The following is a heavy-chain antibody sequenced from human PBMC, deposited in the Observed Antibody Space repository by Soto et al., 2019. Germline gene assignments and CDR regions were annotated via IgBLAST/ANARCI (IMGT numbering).Heavy chain of an antibody. CDR3: ARDFGMAKIPFGF. V-gene: IGHV3-48*02. Sequence: GGSLRLSCAASGFPFSSYSMNWVRQAPGKGLEWVSYISSSSSTIYYADSVKGRFTISRDNAKNPLYLQMNSLRDEDTAVYYCARDFGMAKIPFGFWGQGTLVTVSS. D-gene: IGHD3-10*01. CDR1: GFPFSSYS. CDR2: ISSSSSTI. J-gene: IGHJ4*02.